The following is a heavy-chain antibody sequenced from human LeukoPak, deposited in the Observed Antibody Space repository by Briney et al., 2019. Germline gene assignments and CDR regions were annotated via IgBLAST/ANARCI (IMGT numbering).Heavy chain of an antibody. J-gene: IGHJ4*02. CDR3: ARTDCTSTSCAPHDY. Sequence: GGSLRLCYAVAGFTFSSYAMHCVHQAPGKGLDWVSVISYDGSDEYYADSVKGRFTISRDNSKKTLYLQMNSLRAEDTAVYYCARTDCTSTSCAPHDYWGQGTLVTVSS. CDR2: ISYDGSDE. CDR1: GFTFSSYA. V-gene: IGHV3-30-3*01. D-gene: IGHD2-2*01.